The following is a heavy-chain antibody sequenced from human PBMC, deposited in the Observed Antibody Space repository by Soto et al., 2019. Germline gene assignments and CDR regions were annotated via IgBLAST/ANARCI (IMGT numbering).Heavy chain of an antibody. J-gene: IGHJ4*02. D-gene: IGHD3-22*01. CDR2: ISGSGGST. CDR3: AKVPSYMIVPLSYFDY. V-gene: IGHV3-23*01. Sequence: EVQLLESGGGLVQPGGSLRLSCAASGFTFSSYAMSWVRQAPGKGLEWVSAISGSGGSTYYADSVKGRFTISRDNSKNTLYLQMNSLRAEDTAVYYCAKVPSYMIVPLSYFDYWGQGTLVTVSS. CDR1: GFTFSSYA.